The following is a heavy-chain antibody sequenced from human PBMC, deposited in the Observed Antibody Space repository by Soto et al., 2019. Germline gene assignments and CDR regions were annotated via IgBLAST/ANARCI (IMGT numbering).Heavy chain of an antibody. D-gene: IGHD3-22*01. J-gene: IGHJ4*02. V-gene: IGHV3-48*01. CDR1: GFTFSSYS. Sequence: GGSLRLSCAASGFTFSSYSMNGVRQAPGKGLEWVSYISSSSTIYYADSVKGRFTISRDNAKNSLYLQMNSLRAEDTAVYYCARGDGDYYDGNGYLGRHWGQGTLVTVSS. CDR3: ARGDGDYYDGNGYLGRH. CDR2: ISSSSTI.